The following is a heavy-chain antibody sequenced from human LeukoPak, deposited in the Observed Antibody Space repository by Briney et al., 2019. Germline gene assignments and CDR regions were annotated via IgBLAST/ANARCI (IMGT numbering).Heavy chain of an antibody. CDR1: GFTFSSYE. Sequence: PGGSLRLSCAASGFTFSSYEMNWVRQTPGKGLEWVLYISTSGSTIYYADSVKGRFTISRDNAKNSLYLQMNSLRAEDTAVYYCARGTGYCLDPWGQGTLVTVSS. J-gene: IGHJ5*02. V-gene: IGHV3-48*03. D-gene: IGHD2-2*03. CDR2: ISTSGSTI. CDR3: ARGTGYCLDP.